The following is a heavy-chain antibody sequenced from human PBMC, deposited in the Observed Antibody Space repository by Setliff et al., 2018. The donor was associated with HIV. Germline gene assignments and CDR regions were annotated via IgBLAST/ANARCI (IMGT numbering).Heavy chain of an antibody. CDR1: GFTFSRYE. Sequence: PGGSLRLSCAASGFTFSRYEMNWVRQAPGKGLEWVSYISGSSSTKYYADSVKGRFTISRDNARSSLFLQMNGLRDEDTGVYYCARGQFRLRPDSLDLWGQGTLVTVSS. D-gene: IGHD2-21*01. J-gene: IGHJ3*01. CDR3: ARGQFRLRPDSLDL. CDR2: ISGSSSTK. V-gene: IGHV3-48*02.